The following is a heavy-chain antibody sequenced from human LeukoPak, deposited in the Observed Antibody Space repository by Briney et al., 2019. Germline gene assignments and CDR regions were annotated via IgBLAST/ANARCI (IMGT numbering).Heavy chain of an antibody. Sequence: GGSLRLSCAASGFTFSDYYMSWIRQARGKGLEWAAYISSGTYYADSVKGRFTISRDNAKNSLYLQMNSPRAEDTAVYYCARARLRQQLVWFDPWGQGTLVPVSS. D-gene: IGHD6-13*01. V-gene: IGHV3-11*01. CDR2: ISSGT. CDR1: GFTFSDYY. CDR3: ARARLRQQLVWFDP. J-gene: IGHJ5*02.